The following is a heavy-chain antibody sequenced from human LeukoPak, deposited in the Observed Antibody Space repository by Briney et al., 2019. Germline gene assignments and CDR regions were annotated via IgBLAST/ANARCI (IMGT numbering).Heavy chain of an antibody. D-gene: IGHD3-10*01. Sequence: PGGSLRLSCAASGFTFSTYAMSWVRQAPGKGLEWVSAISGSGGSTYYADSVKGRFTISRDNSKNALYVQMNSLRAEDTAVYYCAKGRDGSGSYYSSHDYWGQGIVVTVSS. J-gene: IGHJ4*02. CDR3: AKGRDGSGSYYSSHDY. V-gene: IGHV3-23*01. CDR1: GFTFSTYA. CDR2: ISGSGGST.